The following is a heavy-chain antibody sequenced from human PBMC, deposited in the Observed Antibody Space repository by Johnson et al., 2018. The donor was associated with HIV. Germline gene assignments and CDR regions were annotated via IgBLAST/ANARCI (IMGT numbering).Heavy chain of an antibody. CDR1: GFSVSSNY. J-gene: IGHJ3*02. D-gene: IGHD6-13*01. Sequence: VQLVESGGGVVQPGGSLRLSCAASGFSVSSNYMTWVRQAPGKGLEWVSVIYSGGTTWYADSVKGRFTISRDNSRDTVHLQMNSLRSEDTAVYYCASRGREIVAAGILGAFDIWGQGTLVTVSS. CDR3: ASRGREIVAAGILGAFDI. V-gene: IGHV3-66*02. CDR2: IYSGGTT.